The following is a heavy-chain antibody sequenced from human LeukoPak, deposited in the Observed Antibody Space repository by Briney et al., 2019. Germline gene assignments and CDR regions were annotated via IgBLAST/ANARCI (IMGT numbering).Heavy chain of an antibody. Sequence: GGSLSLSCAASGFTFSSYGMHWVRQAPGKGLEWVAVIWYDGSNKYYADSVKGRFTISRDNSKNTLYLQMNSLRAEDTAVYYCARDRGYYYYGMDVWGQGTTVTVSS. V-gene: IGHV3-33*01. J-gene: IGHJ6*02. CDR3: ARDRGYYYYGMDV. D-gene: IGHD3-10*01. CDR2: IWYDGSNK. CDR1: GFTFSSYG.